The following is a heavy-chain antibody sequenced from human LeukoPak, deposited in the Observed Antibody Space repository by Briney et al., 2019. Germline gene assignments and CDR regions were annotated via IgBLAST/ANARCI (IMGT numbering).Heavy chain of an antibody. CDR1: GIIFSTYG. D-gene: IGHD5-18*01. V-gene: IGHV3-30*18. Sequence: GGSLRLSCAASGIIFSTYGMHWVRQAPGKGLEWVGVISNDGIDTYYTDSLKGRFTISRDNSNSTLYLHMNSLRREDTAVYYCAKGRRGSSYVHYFDSWGQGALVTVSS. CDR3: AKGRRGSSYVHYFDS. J-gene: IGHJ4*02. CDR2: ISNDGIDT.